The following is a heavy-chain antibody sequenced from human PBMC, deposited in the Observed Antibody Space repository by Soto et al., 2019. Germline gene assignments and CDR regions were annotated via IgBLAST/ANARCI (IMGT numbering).Heavy chain of an antibody. V-gene: IGHV5-10-1*03. J-gene: IGHJ5*02. CDR2: SDPSDSYT. Sequence: EVQLVQSGAEVKKPGESLRISCKGSGYSFTSYWISWVRQMPGKGLEWMGRSDPSDSYTKYSPSFQGHVTMSADKSISTAYLQWSSLKASDTAMYYCARLRYDYGDYLWFDPWGQGTLVSVSS. D-gene: IGHD4-17*01. CDR3: ARLRYDYGDYLWFDP. CDR1: GYSFTSYW.